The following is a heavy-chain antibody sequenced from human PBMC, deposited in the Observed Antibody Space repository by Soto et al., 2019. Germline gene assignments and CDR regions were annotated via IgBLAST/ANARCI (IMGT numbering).Heavy chain of an antibody. CDR1: GFTFSSYG. CDR2: ISYDGSDK. CDR3: AKDVLPQSYYYYYMDV. J-gene: IGHJ6*03. V-gene: IGHV3-30*18. D-gene: IGHD2-15*01. Sequence: GGSLRLSCAASGFTFSSYGMHWVRQAPGKGLEWVAVISYDGSDKYYADSVKGRFTISRDNSKNTLYLQMNSLRAEDTAVYYCAKDVLPQSYYYYYMDVWGKGTTVTVSS.